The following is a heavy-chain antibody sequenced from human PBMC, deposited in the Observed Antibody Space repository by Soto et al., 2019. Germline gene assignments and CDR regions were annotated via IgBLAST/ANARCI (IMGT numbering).Heavy chain of an antibody. CDR2: INPNSGGT. Sequence: ASVKVSCKASGYTFTGYYMHWVRQAPGQGLEWMGWINPNSGGTNYAQKFQGWVTMTRDTSISTAYMELSRLRSDDTAGYYCARGKDDILTGYYGFDYWGQGTLVTVSS. V-gene: IGHV1-2*04. CDR3: ARGKDDILTGYYGFDY. J-gene: IGHJ4*02. D-gene: IGHD3-9*01. CDR1: GYTFTGYY.